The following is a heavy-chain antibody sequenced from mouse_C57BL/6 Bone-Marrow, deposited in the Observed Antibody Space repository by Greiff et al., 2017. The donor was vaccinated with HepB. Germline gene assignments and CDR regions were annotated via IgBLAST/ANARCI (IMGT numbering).Heavy chain of an antibody. CDR2: IYPRSGNT. D-gene: IGHD1-1*01. V-gene: IGHV1-81*01. Sequence: VMLQQSGAELARPGASVKLSCKASGYTFTSYGISWVKQRTGQGLEWIGEIYPRSGNTYYNEKFKGKATLTADKSSSTAYMELRSLTSEDSAVYFCAREIPYYYGSSYENYWGQGTTLTVSS. CDR1: GYTFTSYG. CDR3: AREIPYYYGSSYENY. J-gene: IGHJ2*01.